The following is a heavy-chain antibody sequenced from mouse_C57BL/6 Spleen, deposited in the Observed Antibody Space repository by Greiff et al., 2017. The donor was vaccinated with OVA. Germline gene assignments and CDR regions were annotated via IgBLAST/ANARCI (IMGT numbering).Heavy chain of an antibody. Sequence: QVQLQQPGAELLKPGASVKLSCKASGYTFTSYWMHWVKQRPGRGLEWIGRIDPNSGGTKYNEKFKSKATLTVDKHSRTAYMQIRSLNSEDSEVYYSARIYDGPLRDGCWGQSTTLTVSS. J-gene: IGHJ2*01. D-gene: IGHD2-3*01. CDR3: ARIYDGPLRDGC. CDR1: GYTFTSYW. CDR2: IDPNSGGT. V-gene: IGHV1-72*01.